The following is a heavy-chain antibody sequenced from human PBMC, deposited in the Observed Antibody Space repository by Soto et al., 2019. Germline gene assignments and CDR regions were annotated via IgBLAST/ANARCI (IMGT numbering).Heavy chain of an antibody. D-gene: IGHD3-10*01. CDR1: VGSFSGYY. Sequence: SETLSLTCAFYVGSFSGYYWSCIRHPPGKWLEWIGEINHSGSTNYNPSLKSRVTISVDTSKNQFSLKLSSVTAADTAVYYCARGRLTMVRGVLMAPFEYWGQGTRVIVS. V-gene: IGHV4-34*01. CDR3: ARGRLTMVRGVLMAPFEY. J-gene: IGHJ4*02. CDR2: INHSGST.